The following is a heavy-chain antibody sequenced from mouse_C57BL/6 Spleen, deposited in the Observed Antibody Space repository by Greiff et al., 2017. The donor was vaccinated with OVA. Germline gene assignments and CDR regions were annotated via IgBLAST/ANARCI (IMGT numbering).Heavy chain of an antibody. CDR3: TREGQLGLSSFAY. CDR2: IHPSDSDT. V-gene: IGHV1-74*01. D-gene: IGHD3-3*01. Sequence: QVQLQQPGAELVKPGASVKVSCKASGYTFTSYWMHWVKQRPGQGLEWIGRIHPSDSDTHYNQKFTGKATLTVDKSSSTAYMQLSSLTSEDSAFYYCTREGQLGLSSFAYWGQGTLVTVSA. J-gene: IGHJ3*01. CDR1: GYTFTSYW.